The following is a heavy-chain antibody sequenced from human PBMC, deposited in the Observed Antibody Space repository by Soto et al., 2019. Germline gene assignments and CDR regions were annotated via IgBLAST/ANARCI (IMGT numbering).Heavy chain of an antibody. V-gene: IGHV3-30*18. CDR1: GFTFSAFA. Sequence: GGSLRLSCTVSGFTFSAFAMYWVRQAPGKGLEWVALISYDGRNEDYAESVRGRFTISRDNSKNTLYLDMNSLSAEDSAVYFCAKGVVREPAYCDDWVQGSLATV. CDR2: ISYDGRNE. CDR3: AKGVVREPAYCDD. J-gene: IGHJ4*02. D-gene: IGHD3-10*01.